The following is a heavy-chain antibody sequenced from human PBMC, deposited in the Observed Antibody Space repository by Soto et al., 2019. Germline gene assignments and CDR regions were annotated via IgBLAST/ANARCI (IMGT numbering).Heavy chain of an antibody. V-gene: IGHV1-2*04. D-gene: IGHD5-18*01. Sequence: ASVKVSCKASGYTFTGYYMHWVRQAPGQGLEWMGWINPNSGGTNYAQKFQGWVTMTRDTSISTAYMELGRLRSDDTAVYYCARVRYSYGSGSVIHTGGYYGMDVWGQGTTVTVSS. CDR2: INPNSGGT. J-gene: IGHJ6*02. CDR3: ARVRYSYGSGSVIHTGGYYGMDV. CDR1: GYTFTGYY.